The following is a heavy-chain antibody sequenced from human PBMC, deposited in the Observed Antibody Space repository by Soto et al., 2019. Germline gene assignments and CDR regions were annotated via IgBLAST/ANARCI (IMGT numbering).Heavy chain of an antibody. Sequence: QVQLQESGPGLVEPSQTLSLTCTVSGGSISSGDYYWSWIRQPPGKGLEWIAYIYYTGNTYYNPSLKSRVNISVDTSKNQFSLKLSSVTAADTAVYYCARINYYGSGNYYYGMDVWGQGTTVTVSS. D-gene: IGHD3-10*01. CDR2: IYYTGNT. J-gene: IGHJ6*02. V-gene: IGHV4-30-4*01. CDR3: ARINYYGSGNYYYGMDV. CDR1: GGSISSGDYY.